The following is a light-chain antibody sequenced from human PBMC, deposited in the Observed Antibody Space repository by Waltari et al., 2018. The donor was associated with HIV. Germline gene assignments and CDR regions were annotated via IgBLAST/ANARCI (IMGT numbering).Light chain of an antibody. CDR2: KAS. J-gene: IGKJ1*01. CDR3: KQYNSYPWT. V-gene: IGKV1-5*03. Sequence: DIQMTQSPSTLSASVGDRVTITCRASQSISSWLAWYQQKPGKAPKLLIYKASSLESGVPSRFSGSGSGTEVTLTISSLQPDDFATYYCKQYNSYPWTCGQGTKVEIK. CDR1: QSISSW.